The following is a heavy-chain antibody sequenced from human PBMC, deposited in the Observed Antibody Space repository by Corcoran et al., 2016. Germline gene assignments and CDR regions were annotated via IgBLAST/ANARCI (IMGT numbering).Heavy chain of an antibody. J-gene: IGHJ6*02. Sequence: QVQLVQSGAEVKKPGSSVKVSCKASGGTFSSYAISWVRQAPGQGLEWIGGIIPIFGTANYAQKVQGRVTITADESTSTAYMERSSLRSEYTAVYYCARGVRVVVPAAKLYYYGMDVWGQGTTVTVSS. CDR2: IIPIFGTA. CDR1: GGTFSSYA. CDR3: ARGVRVVVPAAKLYYYGMDV. V-gene: IGHV1-69*01. D-gene: IGHD2-2*01.